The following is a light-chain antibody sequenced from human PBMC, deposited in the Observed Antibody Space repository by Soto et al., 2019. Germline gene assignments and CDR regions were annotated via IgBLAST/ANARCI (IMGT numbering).Light chain of an antibody. V-gene: IGKV3-11*01. J-gene: IGKJ1*01. CDR2: DAS. Sequence: EIVLTQSPATLSLSPGERATLSCRASQSVRSYLAWYQQKPGQAPRLLIYDASNRATGIPARFSGSGSGTDLTLTISSLEPEDFAVYYCQQRSNWPRRTFGQGTKVEIK. CDR1: QSVRSY. CDR3: QQRSNWPRRT.